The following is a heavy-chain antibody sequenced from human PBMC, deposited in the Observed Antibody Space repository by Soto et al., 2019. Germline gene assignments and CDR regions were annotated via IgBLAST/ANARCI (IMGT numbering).Heavy chain of an antibody. V-gene: IGHV3-23*01. J-gene: IGHJ4*02. Sequence: EVQLLESGGGLVQPGGSLRLSCAVSGFTFSSYAMSWVRQAPGKGLEWVSAISGSGGSTYYADSVKGRFTISRDNSKNTLYLQMNSLRAEDTAVYYCAKDLNYYGTGDNYFDYWGQGTLVTVSS. CDR1: GFTFSSYA. D-gene: IGHD3-10*01. CDR2: ISGSGGST. CDR3: AKDLNYYGTGDNYFDY.